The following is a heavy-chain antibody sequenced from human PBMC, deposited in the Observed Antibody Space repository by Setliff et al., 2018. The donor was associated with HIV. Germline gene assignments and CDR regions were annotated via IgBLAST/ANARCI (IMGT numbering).Heavy chain of an antibody. CDR1: GGTFSSYA. CDR3: ARGGGYPLSRGGLDP. Sequence: KVSCKASGGTFSSYAITWVRQAPGQGLEWMGDFIPGTANYAQKLQGRVTITADESTSTASMELSSLRSDDTAVYYCARGGGYPLSRGGLDPWGQGTLVTVSS. J-gene: IGHJ5*02. CDR2: FIPGTA. D-gene: IGHD3-22*01. V-gene: IGHV1-69*01.